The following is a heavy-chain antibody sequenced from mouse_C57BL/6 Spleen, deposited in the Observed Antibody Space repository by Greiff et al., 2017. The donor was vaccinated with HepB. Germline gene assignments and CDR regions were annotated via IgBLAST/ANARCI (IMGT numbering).Heavy chain of an antibody. V-gene: IGHV1-76*01. J-gene: IGHJ4*01. D-gene: IGHD1-1*01. CDR3: AREGNYYGSSYAMDY. CDR2: IYPGSGNT. Sequence: VQLQQSGAELVRPGASVKLSCKASGYTFTDYYINWVKQRPGQGLEWIARIYPGSGNTYYNEKFKGKATLTAEKSSSTAYMQLSSLTSEDSAVYFCAREGNYYGSSYAMDYWGQGTSVTVSS. CDR1: GYTFTDYY.